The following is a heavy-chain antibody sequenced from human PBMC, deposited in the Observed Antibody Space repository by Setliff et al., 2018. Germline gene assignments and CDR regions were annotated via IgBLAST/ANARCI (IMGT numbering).Heavy chain of an antibody. Sequence: PSETLSLTCTVSGGSISSSSYYWGWIRQPPGKGLEWIGGIYYSGSTYYNPSLKSRVTISVDTSKNQFSLKLSSVTAADTAVYYCASRATYYNFWSGYYLYWGQGTLVTVSS. J-gene: IGHJ4*02. CDR3: ASRATYYNFWSGYYLY. V-gene: IGHV4-39*07. CDR1: GGSISSSSYY. D-gene: IGHD3-3*01. CDR2: IYYSGST.